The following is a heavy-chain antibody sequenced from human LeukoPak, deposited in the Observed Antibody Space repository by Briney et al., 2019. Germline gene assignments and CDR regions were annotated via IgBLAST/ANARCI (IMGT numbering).Heavy chain of an antibody. CDR3: ANPLRVGATLPLFDY. D-gene: IGHD5-12*01. Sequence: GGSLRLSCAASGFTFTSYGMHWVRQAPDKGLEWVAVISYDGSNKYYADSVKGRFTISRDNSKNTLYLQMNSLRAEDTAVYYCANPLRVGATLPLFDYGGQEPLVTVPS. V-gene: IGHV3-30*18. CDR1: GFTFTSYG. J-gene: IGHJ4*02. CDR2: ISYDGSNK.